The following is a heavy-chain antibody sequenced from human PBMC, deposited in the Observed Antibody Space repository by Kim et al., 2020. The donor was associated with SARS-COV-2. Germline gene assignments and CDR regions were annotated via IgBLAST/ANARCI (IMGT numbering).Heavy chain of an antibody. J-gene: IGHJ4*02. V-gene: IGHV4-34*01. Sequence: PSLKRRVTISVATSKNQFSLKLSCVTAADTAVYYCAGGRDYYGSGSFDYWGQGTLVTVSS. D-gene: IGHD3-10*01. CDR3: AGGRDYYGSGSFDY.